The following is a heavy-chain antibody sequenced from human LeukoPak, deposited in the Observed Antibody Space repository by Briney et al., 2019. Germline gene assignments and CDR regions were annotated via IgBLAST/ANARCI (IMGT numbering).Heavy chain of an antibody. CDR2: INPNSGGT. V-gene: IGHV1-2*06. CDR3: ARPEGYYDSSGYPFDY. CDR1: GYTFTGYY. J-gene: IGHJ4*02. D-gene: IGHD3-22*01. Sequence: ASVKVSCKASGYTFTGYYMHWVRQAPGQGLEWMGRINPNSGGTNYARKFQGRVTMTRDTSISTAYMELSRLRSDDAAVYYCARPEGYYDSSGYPFDYWGQGTLVTVSS.